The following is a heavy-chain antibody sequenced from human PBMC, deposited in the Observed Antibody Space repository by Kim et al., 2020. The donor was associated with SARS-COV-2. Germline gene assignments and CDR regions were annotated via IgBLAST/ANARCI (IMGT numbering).Heavy chain of an antibody. D-gene: IGHD5-12*01. CDR2: IYYSGST. CDR1: GGSISSYY. CDR3: ARTVEGGCFDY. Sequence: SETLSLTCTVSGGSISSYYWSWIRQPPGKGLEWIGYIYYSGSTNYNPSLKSRVTISVDTSKNQFSLKLSSVTAADTAVYYCARTVEGGCFDYWGQGTLVTVSS. V-gene: IGHV4-59*13. J-gene: IGHJ4*02.